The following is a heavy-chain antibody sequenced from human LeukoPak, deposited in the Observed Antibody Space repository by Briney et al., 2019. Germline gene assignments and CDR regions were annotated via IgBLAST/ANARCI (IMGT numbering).Heavy chain of an antibody. CDR2: MNPNNGDT. CDR3: ARGRARSYYYDSSGYLVD. CDR1: GYDFSRYD. V-gene: IGHV1-8*01. Sequence: ASVMVSCKASGYDFSRYDINWVRLAPGQGLEWMGWMNPNNGDTDYAQNFQGRVTMTRDTSMSTTYMELSLRSEDTALYYCARGRARSYYYDSSGYLVDWGQGTLVTVSS. D-gene: IGHD3-22*01. J-gene: IGHJ4*02.